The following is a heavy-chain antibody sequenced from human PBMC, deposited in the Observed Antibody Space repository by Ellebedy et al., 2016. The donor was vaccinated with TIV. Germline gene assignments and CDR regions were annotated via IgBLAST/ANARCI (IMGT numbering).Heavy chain of an antibody. CDR1: GFSFNSHS. Sequence: PGGSLRLSCAASGFSFNSHSMNRVSQAQGNGLEWVSSISSSISYINYADSVKGRFTISRDNSKNPLYLQMNSLRAEDTAVYYCARDQLRYTSSSFPLDYYYYYGMDVWGQGTTVTVSS. V-gene: IGHV3-21*01. CDR2: ISSSISYI. D-gene: IGHD6-6*01. J-gene: IGHJ6*02. CDR3: ARDQLRYTSSSFPLDYYYYYGMDV.